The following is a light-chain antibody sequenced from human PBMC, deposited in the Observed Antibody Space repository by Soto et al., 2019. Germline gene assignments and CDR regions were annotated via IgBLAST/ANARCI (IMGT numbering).Light chain of an antibody. CDR1: QSVTKNN. V-gene: IGKV3-11*01. J-gene: IGKJ5*01. CDR3: HQRSNWPPDT. Sequence: TQPPSTLSGSVGDRVTLSCRASQSVTKNNLNWYQQKPGQAPRLLIYGASIRATGVPARFSGSGSGTDFTLTISSLEPEDFAVYYCHQRSNWPPDTFGQGTRLEI. CDR2: GAS.